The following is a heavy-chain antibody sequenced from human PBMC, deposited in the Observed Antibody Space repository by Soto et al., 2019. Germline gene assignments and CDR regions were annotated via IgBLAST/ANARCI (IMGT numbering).Heavy chain of an antibody. CDR3: ARERTWRGSYYYYYMDV. V-gene: IGHV4-34*01. D-gene: IGHD5-12*01. Sequence: SETLSLTCAVYGGSFSGYYWSWIRQPPGKGLEWIGEINHSGSTNYNPSLKSRVTISVDTSKNQFSLKLSSVTAADTAVYYCARERTWRGSYYYYYMDVWGKGTTVTVSS. CDR2: INHSGST. J-gene: IGHJ6*03. CDR1: GGSFSGYY.